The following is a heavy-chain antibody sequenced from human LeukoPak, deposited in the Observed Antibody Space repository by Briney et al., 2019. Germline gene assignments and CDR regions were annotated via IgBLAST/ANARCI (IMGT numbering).Heavy chain of an antibody. CDR3: ARHRGGYCSSTTCYGNWFDP. CDR2: IYPGDSDT. V-gene: IGHV5-51*01. CDR1: GYSFTSYW. D-gene: IGHD2-2*01. Sequence: GEALKISCKGSGYSFTSYWIGWVRRMPGKGREWMGSIYPGDSDTRYSPSFQGQVTISADKSISTAYLQWSSLKASDTAIYYCARHRGGYCSSTTCYGNWFDPWGQGTLVTVSS. J-gene: IGHJ5*02.